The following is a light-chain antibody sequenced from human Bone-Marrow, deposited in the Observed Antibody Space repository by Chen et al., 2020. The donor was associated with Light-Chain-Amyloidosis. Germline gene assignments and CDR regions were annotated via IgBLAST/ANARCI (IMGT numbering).Light chain of an antibody. CDR2: DAS. V-gene: IGKV3-11*01. J-gene: IGKJ4*01. Sequence: ELFLTQSPATVSLSPGDKATLSCRASQSVTSYFSWYQQRPGQAPRLLIYDASKMANGIPARFSGSGFGTDFTLTISRLEPEDFAVYYCQQRYNWPPVTFGGGTKVEIK. CDR3: QQRYNWPPVT. CDR1: QSVTSY.